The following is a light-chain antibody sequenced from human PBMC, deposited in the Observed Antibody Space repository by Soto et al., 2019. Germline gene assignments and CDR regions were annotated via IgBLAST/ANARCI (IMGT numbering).Light chain of an antibody. CDR2: DVN. CDR1: SSDVGGYDY. CDR3: SSYTSSTTVV. J-gene: IGLJ2*01. V-gene: IGLV2-14*01. Sequence: QSALTQPASVSGSPGQSITISCTGTSSDVGGYDYVSWYQQHPGKAPKLIIYDVNNRPSGVSNRFSGSKSGNTASLTISGLQAEDEADYYCSSYTSSTTVVFGGGTKLTAL.